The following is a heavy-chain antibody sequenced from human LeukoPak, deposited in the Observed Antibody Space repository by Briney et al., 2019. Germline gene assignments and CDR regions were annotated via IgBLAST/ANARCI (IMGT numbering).Heavy chain of an antibody. D-gene: IGHD3-10*01. V-gene: IGHV4-4*07. CDR2: IYTSGST. CDR3: AREVRSNDAFDV. J-gene: IGHJ3*01. CDR1: GFTFSSYA. Sequence: GSLRLSCAASGFTFSSYAMSWVRQAPGKGLEWIGRIYTSGSTNYHPSLKSRVTISLDTSNNHFSLKLISVTAADTALYYCAREVRSNDAFDVWGQGIMVNVAS.